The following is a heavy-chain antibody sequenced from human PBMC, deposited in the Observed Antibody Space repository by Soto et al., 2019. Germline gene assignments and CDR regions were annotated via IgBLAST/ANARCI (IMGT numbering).Heavy chain of an antibody. CDR3: ARGNYYDSSALGY. CDR2: IYYSGST. J-gene: IGHJ4*02. D-gene: IGHD3-22*01. V-gene: IGHV4-59*08. Sequence: QVQLQESGPGLVKPSETLSLTCTVSGGSISSYYWSWIRQPPGKGLEWIGYIYYSGSTNYNPSLKSRVTISVDTSKNQCALKLSSVTSADTAVYYWARGNYYDSSALGYWGQGTLVTVSS. CDR1: GGSISSYY.